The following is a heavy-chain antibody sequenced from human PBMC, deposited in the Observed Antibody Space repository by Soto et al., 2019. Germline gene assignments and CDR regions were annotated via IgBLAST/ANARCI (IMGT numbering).Heavy chain of an antibody. CDR1: GFTFDDYA. CDR3: AKDIGQVWSGYLFDY. Sequence: PGESLRLSCAASGFTFDDYAMHWVRQAPGKGLEWVSGISWNSGSIGYADSVKGRFTISRDNAKNSLYLQMNSLRAEDTALYYCAKDIGQVWSGYLFDYWGQGTLVTVSS. J-gene: IGHJ4*02. D-gene: IGHD3-3*01. V-gene: IGHV3-9*01. CDR2: ISWNSGSI.